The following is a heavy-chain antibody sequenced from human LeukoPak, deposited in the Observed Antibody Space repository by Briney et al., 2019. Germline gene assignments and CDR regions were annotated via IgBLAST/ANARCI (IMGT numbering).Heavy chain of an antibody. Sequence: PGGSLRLSCAASGFTFSSYSMNWVRQAPGKGLEWVSYISSSSSTIYYADSVKGRFTISRDNAKNSLYLQMNSLRAEDTAVYYCARDYNGDYGDYVGVFDYWGQGTLVTVSS. CDR1: GFTFSSYS. D-gene: IGHD4-17*01. CDR2: ISSSSSTI. V-gene: IGHV3-48*04. CDR3: ARDYNGDYGDYVGVFDY. J-gene: IGHJ4*02.